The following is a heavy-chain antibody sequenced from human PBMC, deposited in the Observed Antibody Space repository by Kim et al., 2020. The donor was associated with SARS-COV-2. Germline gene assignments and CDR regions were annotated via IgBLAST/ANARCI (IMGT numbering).Heavy chain of an antibody. J-gene: IGHJ4*02. V-gene: IGHV4-39*01. Sequence: GSTLSDPSLRSRVTKSVDPSRNQFSLKVTSVTAADTAVYYCARLYGSSFDYWGQGSLVTVSP. CDR2: GST. CDR3: ARLYGSSFDY. D-gene: IGHD3-10*01.